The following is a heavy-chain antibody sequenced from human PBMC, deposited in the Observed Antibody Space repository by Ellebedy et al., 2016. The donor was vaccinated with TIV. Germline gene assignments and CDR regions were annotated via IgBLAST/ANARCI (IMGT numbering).Heavy chain of an antibody. V-gene: IGHV3-30*04. Sequence: GESLKISXAASGFTFNTYTMHWVRQAPGKGLEWVAVVSYDESHKYYADSVKGRFTISRDNSRNTLYLQINSLRPEDTAVYYCARDHHYGDFLLVGMDVWGQGTTVTVSS. J-gene: IGHJ6*02. CDR2: VSYDESHK. D-gene: IGHD4-17*01. CDR1: GFTFNTYT. CDR3: ARDHHYGDFLLVGMDV.